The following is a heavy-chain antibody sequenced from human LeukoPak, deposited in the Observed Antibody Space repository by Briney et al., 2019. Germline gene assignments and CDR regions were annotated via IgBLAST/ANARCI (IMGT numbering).Heavy chain of an antibody. CDR1: GFTFSSYA. CDR3: ARGVDYYDSSGTIDY. CDR2: ISYDGSNK. D-gene: IGHD3-22*01. J-gene: IGHJ4*02. Sequence: GGSLRLSCAASGFTFSSYAMHWVRQAPGKGLEWVAVISYDGSNKYYADSVKGRFTISRDNSKNTLYLQMNSLRAEDTAVYHCARGVDYYDSSGTIDYWGQGTLITVSS. V-gene: IGHV3-30-3*01.